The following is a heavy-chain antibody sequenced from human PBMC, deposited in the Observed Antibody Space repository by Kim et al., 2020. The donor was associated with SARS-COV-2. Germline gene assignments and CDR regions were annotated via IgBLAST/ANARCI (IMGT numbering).Heavy chain of an antibody. CDR3: ARWQQLAARGDSHHYGMDV. D-gene: IGHD6-13*01. V-gene: IGHV4-59*01. Sequence: SETLSLTCTVSGGSISSYYWSWIRQPPGKGLEWIGYIYYSGSTNYNPSLKSRVTISVDTSKNQFSLKLSSVTAADTAVYYCARWQQLAARGDSHHYGMDVWGQGTTVTVSS. CDR1: GGSISSYY. CDR2: IYYSGST. J-gene: IGHJ6*02.